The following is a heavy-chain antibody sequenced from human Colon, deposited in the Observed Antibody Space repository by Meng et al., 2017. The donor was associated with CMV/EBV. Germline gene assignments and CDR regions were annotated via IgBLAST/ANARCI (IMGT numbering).Heavy chain of an antibody. J-gene: IGHJ5*01. CDR3: ARVVVVPAAMGRGWFDS. D-gene: IGHD2-2*01. CDR2: VDYSGST. CDR1: GGSVSSTIYY. Sequence: SETLSLTCNVSGGSVSSTIYYWNWIRQPPGKGLEWIGYVDYSGSTKYNPSLKSRVTISVDTSKNQFSLRLSSVTAADTAMYYCARVVVVPAAMGRGWFDSWGQGTLVTVSS. V-gene: IGHV4-61*01.